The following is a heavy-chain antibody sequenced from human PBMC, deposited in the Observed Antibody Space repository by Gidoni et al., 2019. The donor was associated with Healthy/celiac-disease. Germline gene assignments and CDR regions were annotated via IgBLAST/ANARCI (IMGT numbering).Heavy chain of an antibody. CDR3: ARAFPENYYDISGYFSVYFDF. Sequence: QVQLQESGPGLMKPSETLSLTCTVSGGSISSYYWSWIRQSPGKGLEWIGYIYYSGSTNYNPSLKSRVTISVDTSKNQFSLKLSSVTAADTAVYYCARAFPENYYDISGYFSVYFDFWGQGTLVTVSS. D-gene: IGHD3-22*01. CDR1: GGSISSYY. J-gene: IGHJ4*02. CDR2: IYYSGST. V-gene: IGHV4-59*01.